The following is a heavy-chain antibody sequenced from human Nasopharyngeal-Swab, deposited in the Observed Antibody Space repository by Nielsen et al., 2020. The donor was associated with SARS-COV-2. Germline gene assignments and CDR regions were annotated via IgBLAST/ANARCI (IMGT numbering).Heavy chain of an antibody. CDR2: INPSGGST. CDR1: GYSFTSYY. Sequence: ASVKVSCKASGYSFTSYYMHWVRRAPGQGLEWLGIINPSGGSTSNAQKFQGRVTVTRDTSTSTVYMELSSLRSEDTAVYYCARDVGGDSSGYSVAYRGELLDYWGQGTLVTVSS. J-gene: IGHJ4*02. CDR3: ARDVGGDSSGYSVAYRGELLDY. V-gene: IGHV1-46*01. D-gene: IGHD3-22*01.